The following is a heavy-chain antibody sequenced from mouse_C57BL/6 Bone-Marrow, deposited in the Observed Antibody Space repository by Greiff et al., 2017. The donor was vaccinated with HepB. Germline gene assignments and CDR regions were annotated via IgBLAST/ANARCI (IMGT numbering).Heavy chain of an antibody. Sequence: VKLQESGPGLVAPSQSLPITCTVSGFSLTSYGVSWVRQPPGKGLEWLGVIWGDGGTNYHSALISRLSISKDNSTTQVILKLNRLHTDDTATYYCDKYYDEAGFAYGGQGTLVTVSA. CDR2: IWGDGGT. D-gene: IGHD2-4*01. CDR3: DKYYDEAGFAY. V-gene: IGHV2-3*01. J-gene: IGHJ3*01. CDR1: GFSLTSYG.